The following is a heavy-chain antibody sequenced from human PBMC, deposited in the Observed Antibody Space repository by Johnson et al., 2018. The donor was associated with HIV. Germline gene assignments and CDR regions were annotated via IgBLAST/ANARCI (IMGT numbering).Heavy chain of an antibody. D-gene: IGHD3-10*01. CDR1: GFAFRTYW. CDR2: SYNDGGRT. V-gene: IGHV3-74*03. J-gene: IGHJ3*02. CDR3: ARDRFGSGRPNAFDM. Sequence: VQLVESGGGLVQPGGSLRLSCAASGFAFRTYWMVWVRQVPGKRPVWVARSYNDGGRTTYAESGRGRFTISRDNAKYTVELQMNTLRPEDTAVYYCARDRFGSGRPNAFDMWGQGTMVTVSS.